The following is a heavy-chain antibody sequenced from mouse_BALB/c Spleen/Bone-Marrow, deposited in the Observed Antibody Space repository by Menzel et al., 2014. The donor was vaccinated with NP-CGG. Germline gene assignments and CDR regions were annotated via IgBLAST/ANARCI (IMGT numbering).Heavy chain of an antibody. D-gene: IGHD1-1*01. V-gene: IGHV6-6*02. CDR1: GFTFSNYW. Sequence: QPGGGLVQPGGSMKLSCVASGFTFSNYWMNWVRQSPEKGLEWVAEIRLKSNNYATHYAESVKGRFTISRDDSKSSVYLQMNNLRAEDTGIYYCTRHYYGSSFDYWGQGTTLTVSS. J-gene: IGHJ2*01. CDR3: TRHYYGSSFDY. CDR2: IRLKSNNYAT.